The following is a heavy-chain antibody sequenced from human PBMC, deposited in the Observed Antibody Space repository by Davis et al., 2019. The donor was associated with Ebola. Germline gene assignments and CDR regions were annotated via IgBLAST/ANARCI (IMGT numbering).Heavy chain of an antibody. CDR1: GGSISSSSYY. CDR3: ARGMTTVTTFLYYYYGMDV. V-gene: IGHV4-39*01. Sequence: MPSETLSLTCTVSGGSISSSSYYWGWIRQPPGKGLEWIGSIYYSGSTYYNPSLKSRVTISVDTSKNQFSLKLSSVTAADTAVYYCARGMTTVTTFLYYYYGMDVWGQGTTVTVSS. J-gene: IGHJ6*02. D-gene: IGHD4-17*01. CDR2: IYYSGST.